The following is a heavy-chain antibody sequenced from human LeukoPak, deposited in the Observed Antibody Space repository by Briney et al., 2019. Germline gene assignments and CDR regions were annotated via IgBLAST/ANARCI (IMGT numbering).Heavy chain of an antibody. Sequence: EASVRVSCKWSGYIFTSHCLNWVRQTPGQGLQWMGEINVYTGDAKYAQDFQGRVTLTRDTSSSTAFMELRSLTYEDTAIYYCARDSGRLYLYGLDVWGQGTTVTVSS. CDR3: ARDSGRLYLYGLDV. D-gene: IGHD5-24*01. V-gene: IGHV1-18*01. CDR1: GYIFTSHC. CDR2: INVYTGDA. J-gene: IGHJ6*02.